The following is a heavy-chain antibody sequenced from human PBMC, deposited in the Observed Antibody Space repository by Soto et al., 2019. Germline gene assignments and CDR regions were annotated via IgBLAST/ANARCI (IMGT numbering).Heavy chain of an antibody. CDR2: INPNGGAT. J-gene: IGHJ6*02. D-gene: IGHD3-3*01. Sequence: QVQLVQSAAAVKKPGASVKVSCKASGYTFSSYYLHWVRQAPGQGLEWVGVINPNGGATSYAQKLQGRVNMPRDTSTNTVYMELRSLRYEDTAIYYCAGLRFVGYYGRDVWGQGTTVTVSS. CDR3: AGLRFVGYYGRDV. CDR1: GYTFSSYY. V-gene: IGHV1-46*04.